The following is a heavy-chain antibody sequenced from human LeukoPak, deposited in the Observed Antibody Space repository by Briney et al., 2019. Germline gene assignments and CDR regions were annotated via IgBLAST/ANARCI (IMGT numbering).Heavy chain of an antibody. V-gene: IGHV3-48*03. CDR3: ARAVLYYYYGMDV. CDR2: ISSSGGTI. CDR1: GFTFSSYE. Sequence: GGSLRLSCAASGFTFSSYEMNWVRQAPGKGLEWVSYISSSGGTIYYADSVKGRFTISRDNAKNPLYLQMNSLRAEDTAVYYCARAVLYYYYGMDVWGQGNTVTVSS. J-gene: IGHJ6*02.